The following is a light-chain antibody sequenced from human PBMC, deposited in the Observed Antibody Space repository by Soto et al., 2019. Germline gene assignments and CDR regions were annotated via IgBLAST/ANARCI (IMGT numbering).Light chain of an antibody. J-gene: IGKJ4*01. Sequence: EIVLAQSPGTLSLSPGERATLSRSASQSVSSSYLDWYQQKPGQAPRLLIYGASSRATGIPDRFSGSGSGTDFTLTISRLEPEDCAVYYCQQYGSSPLTFGGGTKVEIK. CDR3: QQYGSSPLT. V-gene: IGKV3-20*01. CDR2: GAS. CDR1: QSVSSSY.